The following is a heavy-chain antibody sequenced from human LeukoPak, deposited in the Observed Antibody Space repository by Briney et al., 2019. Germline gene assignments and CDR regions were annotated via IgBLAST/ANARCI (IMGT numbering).Heavy chain of an antibody. J-gene: IGHJ3*02. Sequence: SETLSLTCTVSGGSISSSSYYWGWIRQPPGKGLEWIGSIYYSGSTYYNPSLKSRVTISVDTSKNQSSLKLSPVTAADTAVYYCARHIRITMVRGVKGFGAFDIWGQGTMVTVSS. D-gene: IGHD3-10*01. V-gene: IGHV4-39*01. CDR1: GGSISSSSYY. CDR3: ARHIRITMVRGVKGFGAFDI. CDR2: IYYSGST.